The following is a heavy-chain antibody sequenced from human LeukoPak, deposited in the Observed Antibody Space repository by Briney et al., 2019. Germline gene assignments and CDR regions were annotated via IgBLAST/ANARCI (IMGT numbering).Heavy chain of an antibody. CDR3: AKVGGITMIVPPDAFDI. Sequence: GRSLRLSCAASGFTFSSYGMHWVRQAPGKGLEWVAVISYDGSNKYYAGSVKGRFTISRDNSKNTLYLQMNSLRAEDTAVYYCAKVGGITMIVPPDAFDIWGQGTMVTVSS. J-gene: IGHJ3*02. V-gene: IGHV3-30*18. CDR2: ISYDGSNK. CDR1: GFTFSSYG. D-gene: IGHD3-22*01.